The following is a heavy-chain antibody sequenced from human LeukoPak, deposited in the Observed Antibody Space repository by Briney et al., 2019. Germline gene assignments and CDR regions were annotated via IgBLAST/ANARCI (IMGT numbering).Heavy chain of an antibody. D-gene: IGHD2-2*01. V-gene: IGHV3-30*02. Sequence: GGSLRLSCAASGFTFSSYYMHWVRQAPGKGLEWVAFIRYDGSNKYYADSVKGRFTISRDNSKNKLYLQMNSLRTEDTAVYYCAKFNRQYCSSIGCYGGFDYWGQGTLVTVSS. CDR3: AKFNRQYCSSIGCYGGFDY. CDR2: IRYDGSNK. CDR1: GFTFSSYY. J-gene: IGHJ4*02.